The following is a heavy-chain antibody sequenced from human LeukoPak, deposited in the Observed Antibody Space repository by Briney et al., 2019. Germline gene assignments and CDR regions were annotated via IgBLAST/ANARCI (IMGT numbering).Heavy chain of an antibody. D-gene: IGHD4-11*01. CDR1: GYKFLSHG. CDR3: ARDWPTVIADF. J-gene: IGHJ1*01. V-gene: IGHV1-18*04. CDR2: IRADNGDT. Sequence: GASVRVSCKTSGYKFLSHGISWVRQAPGQGLEWLGWIRADNGDTRCAQKFQGRFTMTTDTSTSTAHMELRSLRSDDTAVYYCARDWPTVIADFWGQGTLVTVSS.